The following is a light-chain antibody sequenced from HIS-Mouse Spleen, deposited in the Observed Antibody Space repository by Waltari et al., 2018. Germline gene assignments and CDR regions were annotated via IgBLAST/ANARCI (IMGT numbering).Light chain of an antibody. V-gene: IGKV3-15*01. J-gene: IGKJ1*01. Sequence: EIVMPHSPATLSVSPGERATLSCRASQSVSSTLAWYQQQPGQAPRLLIYGASTRATGIPARFSGSGSGTEFTLTISSMQSEDFAVYYCQQYNNWPWTFGQGTKVEIK. CDR2: GAS. CDR1: QSVSST. CDR3: QQYNNWPWT.